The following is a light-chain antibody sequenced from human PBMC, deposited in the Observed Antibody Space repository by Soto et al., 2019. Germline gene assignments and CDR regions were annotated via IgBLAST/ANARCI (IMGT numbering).Light chain of an antibody. CDR1: QSVSNN. Sequence: EIVLTQSPGTLSLSPGERATLSCRASQSVSNNYLAWYQQKPGQAPRLLIYHTSSRATGIPARFSGSGSGTEFTLTISSLQSEDFAVYYCQHYQNLWAFGQGTKVDIK. CDR3: QHYQNLWA. CDR2: HTS. J-gene: IGKJ1*01. V-gene: IGKV3-15*01.